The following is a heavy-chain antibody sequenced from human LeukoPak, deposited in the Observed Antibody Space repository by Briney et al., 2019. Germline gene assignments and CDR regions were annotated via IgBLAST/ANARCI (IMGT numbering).Heavy chain of an antibody. Sequence: GGSLRLSSAASGFTFSSHAMNWVRQAPGKGLEWISSISTDSLTIKYADFVSGQFTISRDNAEHLLFLQMNSLRAEDTAVYYCARKAQTGSHSGPFDIWGQGTLVTVSS. CDR2: ISTDSLTI. D-gene: IGHD1-26*01. V-gene: IGHV3-48*04. CDR3: ARKAQTGSHSGPFDI. CDR1: GFTFSSHA. J-gene: IGHJ3*02.